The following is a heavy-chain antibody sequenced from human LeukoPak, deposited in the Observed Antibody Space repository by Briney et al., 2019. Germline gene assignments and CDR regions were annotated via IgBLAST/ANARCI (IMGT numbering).Heavy chain of an antibody. CDR2: FYSGGDT. Sequence: GGSLRLSCAASGFTVSSNYMSWVRQAPGKGLECVSVFYSGGDTYYADSVKGRFIISRDNSKSMVYLQMSSLRAEDTAVYYCARALFYYDFWSGHDYWGQGTLVTVSS. J-gene: IGHJ4*02. V-gene: IGHV3-66*01. CDR3: ARALFYYDFWSGHDY. D-gene: IGHD3-3*01. CDR1: GFTVSSNY.